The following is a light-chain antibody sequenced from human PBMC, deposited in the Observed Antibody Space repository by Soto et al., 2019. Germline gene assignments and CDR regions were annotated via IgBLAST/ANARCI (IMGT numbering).Light chain of an antibody. J-gene: IGKJ1*01. CDR1: QSVLYSSNNKNY. V-gene: IGKV4-1*01. Sequence: DIVRTQTPDSLAVSLGERATINCKYSQSVLYSSNNKNYLAWYQQKPGQPPKLLIYWASTRESGVPDRFSGSGSGTDFTLTISSLQAEDVAVYYCQQYYSTPRTFGQGTKVDIK. CDR3: QQYYSTPRT. CDR2: WAS.